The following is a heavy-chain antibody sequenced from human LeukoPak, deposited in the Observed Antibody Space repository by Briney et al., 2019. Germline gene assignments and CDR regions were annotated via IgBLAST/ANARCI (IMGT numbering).Heavy chain of an antibody. CDR1: GGSISSYY. V-gene: IGHV4-59*12. D-gene: IGHD6-13*01. CDR2: IYYSGST. Sequence: SETLSLTCTVSGGSISSYYWSWIRQPPGKGLEWIGYIYYSGSTNYNPSLKSRVTISVDTSKNQFSLKLSSVTAADTAVYYCARDAGYSSSWSYYFDYWGQGTLVTVSS. CDR3: ARDAGYSSSWSYYFDY. J-gene: IGHJ4*02.